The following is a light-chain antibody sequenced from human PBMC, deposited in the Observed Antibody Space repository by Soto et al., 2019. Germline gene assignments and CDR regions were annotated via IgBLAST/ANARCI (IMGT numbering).Light chain of an antibody. J-gene: IGLJ1*01. Sequence: QCLMTLPHSAYGTRGQRFTIACSGSSSNIGSNTVNWYQQLPGTAPKLLIYYDNLRPSGVPDRISGSKSGTSASLAISGLQSEDEADYYCAAWDDSLNGRVFGTGTKATVL. V-gene: IGLV1-44*01. CDR3: AAWDDSLNGRV. CDR1: SSNIGSNT. CDR2: YDN.